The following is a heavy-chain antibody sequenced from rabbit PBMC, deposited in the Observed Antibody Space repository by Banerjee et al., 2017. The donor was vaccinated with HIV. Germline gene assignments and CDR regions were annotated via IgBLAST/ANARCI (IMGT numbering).Heavy chain of an antibody. Sequence: QEQLEESGGGLVKPEGSLTLTCTASGFSFSSSYWICWVRQAPGKGLEWIACIDAGSSGSTCYATWAKGRFTISKASWTTVTLQMTSLTAADTASYFCARDLAGVIGWNFNLWGQGTLVTVS. CDR1: GFSFSSSYW. D-gene: IGHD4-1*01. CDR3: ARDLAGVIGWNFNL. CDR2: IDAGSSGST. V-gene: IGHV1S45*01. J-gene: IGHJ4*01.